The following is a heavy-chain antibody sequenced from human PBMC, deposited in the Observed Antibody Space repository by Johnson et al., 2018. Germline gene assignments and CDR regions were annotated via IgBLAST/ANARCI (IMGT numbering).Heavy chain of an antibody. V-gene: IGHV5-51*01. J-gene: IGHJ3*01. CDR3: AREGCRCYACWALSVFEV. D-gene: IGHD2-15*01. Sequence: VQLVQSGAEVKQPGESLKISCKGSGYSFTTYWIGWVRQMPGKGLEWMGIIYPGNSETRYSPSFQGQVTFSVDKSINTAYLQWRNMEASDTAMYFCAREGCRCYACWALSVFEVWGQGTMVTVSS. CDR2: IYPGNSET. CDR1: GYSFTTYW.